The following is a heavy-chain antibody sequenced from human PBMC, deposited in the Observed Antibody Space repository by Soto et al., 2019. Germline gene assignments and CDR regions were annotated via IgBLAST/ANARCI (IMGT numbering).Heavy chain of an antibody. CDR3: AREPTTVTNYYYALDV. CDR1: GGSISSGGYY. D-gene: IGHD4-17*01. J-gene: IGHJ6*02. CDR2: IYYSGST. Sequence: SETLSLTCTVSGGSISSGGYYWSWIRQHPGKGLEWIGYIYYSGSTYYNPSLKSRVTISVDTSKNQFSLKLSSVTAADTAVYYCAREPTTVTNYYYALDVWGQGTTVTVS. V-gene: IGHV4-31*03.